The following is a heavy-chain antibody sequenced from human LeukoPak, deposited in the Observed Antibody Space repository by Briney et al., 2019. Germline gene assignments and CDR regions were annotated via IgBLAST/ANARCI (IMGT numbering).Heavy chain of an antibody. CDR1: GGSISSYY. D-gene: IGHD6-13*01. V-gene: IGHV4-59*01. CDR2: IHYSGST. J-gene: IGHJ6*02. CDR3: ARDVGIAAAGTLYYYYGMDV. Sequence: SETLSLTCTVSGGSISSYYWSWIRQPPGKGLEWIGYIHYSGSTNYNPSLKSRVTISVDTSKNQFSLKLSSVTAADTAVYYCARDVGIAAAGTLYYYYGMDVWGQGTTVTVSS.